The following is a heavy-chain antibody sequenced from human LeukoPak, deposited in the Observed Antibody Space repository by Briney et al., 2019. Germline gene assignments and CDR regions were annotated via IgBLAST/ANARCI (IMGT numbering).Heavy chain of an antibody. CDR1: GDSQSGTIGG. V-gene: IGHV6-1*01. J-gene: IGHJ4*02. CDR2: TNYRSKWYY. D-gene: IGHD6-19*01. Sequence: SQALSLTCDVSGDSQSGTIGGWNSLRRSPSRGLVWLGRTNYRSKWYYDYSVTVRGRITSNPDTSKMQFHMQLDSVTAEDTAVCSCARGNSGAFDYWGQGTMVTVSS. CDR3: ARGNSGAFDY.